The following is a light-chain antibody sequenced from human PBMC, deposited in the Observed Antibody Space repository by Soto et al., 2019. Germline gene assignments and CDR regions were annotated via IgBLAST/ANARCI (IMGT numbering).Light chain of an antibody. CDR1: QSVSSN. J-gene: IGKJ4*01. V-gene: IGKV3-11*01. CDR3: QQRSNWPLT. Sequence: QSPATLSVSPGERATLSCRASQSVSSNLAWYQQKPGQPPRLLIYGASTRATGIPARFSGSGSGTDFTLTISSLEPEDFAVYYCQQRSNWPLTFGGGTKVDIK. CDR2: GAS.